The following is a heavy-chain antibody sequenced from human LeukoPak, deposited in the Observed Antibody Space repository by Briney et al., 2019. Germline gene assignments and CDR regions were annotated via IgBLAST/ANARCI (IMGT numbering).Heavy chain of an antibody. Sequence: GGSLRLSCAASGFTFSSYAMRWVRQAPGKGLEWVSAISGSGGSTYYADSVKGRFTISRDNSKNTLYLQMNSLRAEDTAVYYCAKDHATVTTTLAFDYWGQGTLVTVPS. V-gene: IGHV3-23*01. CDR2: ISGSGGST. CDR3: AKDHATVTTTLAFDY. CDR1: GFTFSSYA. J-gene: IGHJ4*02. D-gene: IGHD4-17*01.